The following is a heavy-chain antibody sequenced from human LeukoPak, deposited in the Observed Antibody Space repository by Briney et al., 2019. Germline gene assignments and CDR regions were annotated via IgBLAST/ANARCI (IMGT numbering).Heavy chain of an antibody. CDR2: IKPDGSEG. V-gene: IGHV3-7*01. J-gene: IGHJ5*02. D-gene: IGHD6-6*01. CDR3: TTQHSSSSFA. CDR1: GFSFSNSW. Sequence: PGGSLRLSCAASGFSFSNSWMTWVRQAPGSGLEWVASIKPDGSEGYYVDSVKGRFTISRDNAKNSLYLQMNSLRAEDTAVYHCTTQHSSSSFAWGQGTLVTVSS.